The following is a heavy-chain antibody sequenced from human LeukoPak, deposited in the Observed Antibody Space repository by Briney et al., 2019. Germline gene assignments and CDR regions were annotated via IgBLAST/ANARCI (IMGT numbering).Heavy chain of an antibody. V-gene: IGHV3-7*01. CDR3: ARDRGGISRY. D-gene: IGHD5-12*01. Sequence: GGSLRLSCATSGFIFSSYWMSWLRQAPGKGLEWVANMKPDGREIYYVDSVKGRFTISRDNAKNSLYLEMNRLRDEDTAVYYCARDRGGISRYWGQGTLVTASS. CDR1: GFIFSSYW. CDR2: MKPDGREI. J-gene: IGHJ4*02.